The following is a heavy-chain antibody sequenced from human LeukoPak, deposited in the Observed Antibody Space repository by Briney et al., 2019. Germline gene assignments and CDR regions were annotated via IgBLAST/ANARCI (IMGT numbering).Heavy chain of an antibody. V-gene: IGHV1-46*01. CDR1: GYTFTSYY. Sequence: GASVKDSCKASGYTFTSYYMHWVRQAPGQGLEWMGIINPSGGSTSYAQKFQGRVTMTRDTSISTAYMELSRLRSDDTAVYYCARVKDRISMVRGVLSPQNYYYYYMDVWGKGTTVTVSS. J-gene: IGHJ6*03. CDR3: ARVKDRISMVRGVLSPQNYYYYYMDV. D-gene: IGHD3-10*01. CDR2: INPSGGST.